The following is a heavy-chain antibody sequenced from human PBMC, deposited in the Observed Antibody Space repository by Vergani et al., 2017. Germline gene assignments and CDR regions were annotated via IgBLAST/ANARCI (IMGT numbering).Heavy chain of an antibody. D-gene: IGHD3-22*01. CDR1: GYTSTTYY. Sequence: QVQLVQSGAEVKKPGASVKVSCKASGYTSTTYYMHWVRQAPGQGLEWMGIINPSGGSTSYAQKVKGRVTMTRDTSTSTVYVELSSLRSEDTAVYYCTRGWYYDSIAYWAYWGQGTLVTVSS. V-gene: IGHV1-46*03. CDR2: INPSGGST. CDR3: TRGWYYDSIAYWAY. J-gene: IGHJ4*02.